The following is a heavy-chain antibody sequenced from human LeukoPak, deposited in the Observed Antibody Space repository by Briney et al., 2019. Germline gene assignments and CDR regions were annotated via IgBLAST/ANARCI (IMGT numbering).Heavy chain of an antibody. CDR3: ARDSRDGYYCVGTDL. Sequence: GGSLRLSCAASGLSVSSYYMNWVRQAPGKGLEWVSLIYSDASGGATYYADSVEGRFTISRDNSKNALYLQMDSLRVEDAAVYYCARDSRDGYYCVGTDLWGQGTLVTVSS. V-gene: IGHV3-53*05. D-gene: IGHD5-24*01. CDR1: GLSVSSYY. J-gene: IGHJ4*02. CDR2: IYSDASGGAT.